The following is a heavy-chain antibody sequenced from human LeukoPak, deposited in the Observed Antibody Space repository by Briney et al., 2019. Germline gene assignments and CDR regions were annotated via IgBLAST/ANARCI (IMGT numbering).Heavy chain of an antibody. J-gene: IGHJ4*02. CDR3: ARHAVTMIVVVSSAFDY. CDR2: ISGSGGGK. CDR1: GFAFSSYA. D-gene: IGHD3-22*01. V-gene: IGHV3-23*01. Sequence: GGSLRLSCAASGFAFSSYAMSWVRQAPGKGLEWVSAISGSGGGKYHADAVKGRFTISRDNSKNTLYLKMKSLRAEGAAVYYCARHAVTMIVVVSSAFDYWGQGTLVTVSS.